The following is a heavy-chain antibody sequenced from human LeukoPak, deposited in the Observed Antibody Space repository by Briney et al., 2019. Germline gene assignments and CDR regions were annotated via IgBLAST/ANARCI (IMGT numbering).Heavy chain of an antibody. V-gene: IGHV3-23*01. CDR3: ARGGRGDSSGYYFYFDY. Sequence: PGGSLRLSCAASGFTFSSYAMSWVRQAPGKGLEWVSAISGSGGSTYYADSVKGRFTISRDNSKNTLYLQMNSLRAEDTAVYYCARGGRGDSSGYYFYFDYWGQGTLVTVSS. CDR1: GFTFSSYA. D-gene: IGHD3-22*01. CDR2: ISGSGGST. J-gene: IGHJ4*02.